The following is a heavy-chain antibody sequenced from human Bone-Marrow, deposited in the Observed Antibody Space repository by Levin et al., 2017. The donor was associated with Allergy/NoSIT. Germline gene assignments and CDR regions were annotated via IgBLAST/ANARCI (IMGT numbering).Heavy chain of an antibody. Sequence: SETLSLTCAVSGGSISSGGYSWSWIRQPPGKGLEWIGYIYHSGSTYYNPSLKSRVTISVDRSKNQFSLKLSSVTAADTAVYYCARAISSSWNYFDYWGQGTLVTVSS. CDR3: ARAISSSWNYFDY. CDR1: GGSISSGGYS. J-gene: IGHJ4*02. D-gene: IGHD6-13*01. CDR2: IYHSGST. V-gene: IGHV4-30-2*01.